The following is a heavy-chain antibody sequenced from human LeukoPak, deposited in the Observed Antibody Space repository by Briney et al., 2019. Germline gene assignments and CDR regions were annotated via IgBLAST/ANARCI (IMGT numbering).Heavy chain of an antibody. J-gene: IGHJ4*02. CDR2: ISHSGST. CDR3: ARGYGDYGDTDYFDY. CDR1: GGSFSGYY. D-gene: IGHD4-17*01. Sequence: SETLSLTCAVYGGSFSGYYWSWIRQPPGKGLEWIGEISHSGSTNYNPSLKSRVTISVNTSKNQFSLKLSSVTAADTAVYYCARGYGDYGDTDYFDYWGQGTLVTVSS. V-gene: IGHV4-34*01.